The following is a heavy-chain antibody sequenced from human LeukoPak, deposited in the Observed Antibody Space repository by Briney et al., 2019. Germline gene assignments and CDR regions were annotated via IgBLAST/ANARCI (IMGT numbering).Heavy chain of an antibody. CDR3: ARNYYDGPFDY. CDR1: GFTFSSYS. V-gene: IGHV3-48*04. D-gene: IGHD3-22*01. J-gene: IGHJ4*02. Sequence: GGSPRLSCAASGFTFSSYSMNWVRQAPGKGREWVSYISSSSTVYYAGSVKGRFTISRDNAKNSLYLQMNSLRAEDTAVYYCARNYYDGPFDYWGQGTLVTVSS. CDR2: ISSSSTV.